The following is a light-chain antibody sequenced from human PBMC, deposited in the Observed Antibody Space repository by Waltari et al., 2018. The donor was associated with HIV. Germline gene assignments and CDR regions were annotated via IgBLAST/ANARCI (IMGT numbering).Light chain of an antibody. CDR3: QSYDSSLSGSGV. Sequence: QSVLTQPPSVSGAPGQRVTISCTGSTSNIGAGYDVPWYQQLPGTAPNLLIYGNNNRPSGVPDRFSGSKSGTSASLAITGLQAEDEADYYCQSYDSSLSGSGVFGGGTKLTVL. J-gene: IGLJ3*02. CDR2: GNN. V-gene: IGLV1-40*01. CDR1: TSNIGAGYD.